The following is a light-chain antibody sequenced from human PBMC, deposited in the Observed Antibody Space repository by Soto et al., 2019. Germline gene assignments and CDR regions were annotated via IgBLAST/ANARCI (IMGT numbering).Light chain of an antibody. Sequence: DIQMTQSPSSLSASVGDRVNITCRASQSIARNLNWYQRKAGKAPKLLLYAASSLQSGVPPRFSGSGTGTDFTLTINSLQVEDFATYYCQQSYTTPLSFGGGTKVENK. J-gene: IGKJ4*01. CDR1: QSIARN. V-gene: IGKV1-39*01. CDR2: AAS. CDR3: QQSYTTPLS.